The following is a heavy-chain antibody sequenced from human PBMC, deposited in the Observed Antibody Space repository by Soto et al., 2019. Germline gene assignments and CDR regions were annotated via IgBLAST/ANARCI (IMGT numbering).Heavy chain of an antibody. CDR2: IIPIFGTA. CDR1: GGTFSSYA. D-gene: IGHD2-15*01. J-gene: IGHJ6*02. V-gene: IGHV1-69*12. CDR3: AGPGFCSGGSCPLNYYYYYGMDV. Sequence: QVQLVQSGAEVKKPGSSVKVSCKASGGTFSSYAISWVRQAPGQGLEWMGGIIPIFGTADYAQKFQGRVTITADESTSTAYMELSSLRPEDTAVYYCAGPGFCSGGSCPLNYYYYYGMDVWGQGTTVTVSS.